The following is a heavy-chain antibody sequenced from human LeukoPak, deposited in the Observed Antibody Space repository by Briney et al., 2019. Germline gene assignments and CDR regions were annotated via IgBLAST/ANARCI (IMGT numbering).Heavy chain of an antibody. CDR2: INHSGST. CDR3: ARLLSSRVTAAASTTHDY. Sequence: ETLSLTCAVYGGSFSGYYWSWIRQPPGKGLEWIGEINHSGSTNYNPSLKSRVTISVDTSKNQFSLKLSSVTAADTAAYYCARLLSSRVTAAASTTHDYWGQGTLVTVSS. J-gene: IGHJ4*02. D-gene: IGHD6-13*01. CDR1: GGSFSGYY. V-gene: IGHV4-34*01.